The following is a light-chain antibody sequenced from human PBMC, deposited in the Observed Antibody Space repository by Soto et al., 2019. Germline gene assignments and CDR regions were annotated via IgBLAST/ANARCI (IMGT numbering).Light chain of an antibody. CDR2: EVN. CDR1: SSDVGGYNY. Sequence: QSALTQPPSASGSHGQSVAISCTGTSSDVGGYNYVSWYQQHPGKAPKLMIYEVNKRPSGVPDRFSGSKSGNTASLTVSNLEAEDESDYYCGSYTSTDTPFVFGNGTKVTVL. V-gene: IGLV2-8*01. J-gene: IGLJ1*01. CDR3: GSYTSTDTPFV.